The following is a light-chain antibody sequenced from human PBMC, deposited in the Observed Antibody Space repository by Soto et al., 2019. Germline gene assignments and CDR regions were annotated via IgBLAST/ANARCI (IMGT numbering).Light chain of an antibody. CDR3: SSYTSASTLV. J-gene: IGLJ1*01. V-gene: IGLV2-14*01. CDR2: EVS. CDR1: SSDVGGYNY. Sequence: QSALTQPASVSVSPGQSITISCTGTSSDVGGYNYVSWYQQHPGRAPKLMIYEVSNRPSGVSDRFSGSKSGNTASLTIYGLQAEDEADYYCSSYTSASTLVFGTGTKVTVL.